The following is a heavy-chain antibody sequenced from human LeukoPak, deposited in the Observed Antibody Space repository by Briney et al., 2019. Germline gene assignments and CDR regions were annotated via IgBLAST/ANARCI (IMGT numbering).Heavy chain of an antibody. J-gene: IGHJ4*02. CDR1: GYTFTSYD. V-gene: IGHV1-8*01. CDR3: ARAVRWGYDSSVSPSYYLDY. Sequence: ASVKVSCKASGYTFTSYDINWVRQATGQGLEWMGWMNPNSGNTGYAQKFQGRVTMTRNTSISTAYMELSSLRSEDTAVYYCARAVRWGYDSSVSPSYYLDYWGQGTLVTVSS. CDR2: MNPNSGNT. D-gene: IGHD3-22*01.